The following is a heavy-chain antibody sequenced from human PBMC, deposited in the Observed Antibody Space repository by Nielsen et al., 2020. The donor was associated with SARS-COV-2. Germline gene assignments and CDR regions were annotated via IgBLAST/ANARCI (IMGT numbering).Heavy chain of an antibody. D-gene: IGHD5-18*01. CDR1: GFTFSSYG. J-gene: IGHJ3*02. CDR3: AREGTAMVNGAFDI. CDR2: ISYDGSNK. Sequence: GGSLRLSCAASGFTFSSYGMHWVRQAPGKGLEWVAVISYDGSNKYYADSVKGRFTISRDNSKNTLYLQMNSLRAEDTAVYYCAREGTAMVNGAFDIWGQGTMVTVSS. V-gene: IGHV3-30*03.